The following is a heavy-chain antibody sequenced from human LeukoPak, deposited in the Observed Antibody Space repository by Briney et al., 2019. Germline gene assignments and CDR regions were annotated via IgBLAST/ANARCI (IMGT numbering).Heavy chain of an antibody. CDR1: GFTFSSYA. Sequence: GRSLRLSCAASGFTFSSYAMHWVRQAPGKGLEWVSSISTTGGSMSYADSVKGRFTISRDNAKNSLYLQMSSLTPEDTAVYYCATKIAAPHWGQGTLVTVSS. D-gene: IGHD6-6*01. V-gene: IGHV3-21*01. J-gene: IGHJ4*02. CDR3: ATKIAAPH. CDR2: ISTTGGSM.